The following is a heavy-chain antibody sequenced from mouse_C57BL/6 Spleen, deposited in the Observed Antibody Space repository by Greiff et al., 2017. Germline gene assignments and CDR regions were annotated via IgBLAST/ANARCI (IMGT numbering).Heavy chain of an antibody. V-gene: IGHV5-9*01. CDR1: GFTFSSYT. Sequence: VQLKESGGGLVKPGGSLKLSCAASGFTFSSYTMSWVRQTPEKRLEWVATISGGGGNTYYPDSVKGRFTISRDNAKNTLYLQMSSLRSEDTALYYCARIYYGNYEAMDYWGQGTSVTVSS. CDR3: ARIYYGNYEAMDY. CDR2: ISGGGGNT. D-gene: IGHD2-1*01. J-gene: IGHJ4*01.